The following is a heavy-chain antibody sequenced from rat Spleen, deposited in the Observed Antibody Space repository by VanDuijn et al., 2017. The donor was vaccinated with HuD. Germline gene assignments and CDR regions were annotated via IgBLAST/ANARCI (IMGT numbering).Heavy chain of an antibody. D-gene: IGHD1-11*01. CDR1: GFTFSNYD. V-gene: IGHV5-29*01. CDR2: ISYDGSST. CDR3: ARANYGGYNY. J-gene: IGHJ2*01. Sequence: EVQLVESGGGLVQPGRSLKLSCAASGFTFSNYDMAWVRQAPTKGLEWVATISYDGSSTYYRDSVKGRFTISRDNAKSTLYLQMDSLRSEDTAIYYCARANYGGYNYWGQGVMVTVSS.